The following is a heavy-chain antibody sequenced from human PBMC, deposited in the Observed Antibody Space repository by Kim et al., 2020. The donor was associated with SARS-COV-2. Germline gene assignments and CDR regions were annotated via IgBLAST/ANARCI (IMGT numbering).Heavy chain of an antibody. V-gene: IGHV3-30*02. CDR3: AKGEFTMVRGVMGY. J-gene: IGHJ4*02. Sequence: DSGKGRFTISRDNSNNTLYLQMNSLRAEDTAVYYCAKGEFTMVRGVMGYWGQGTLVTVSS. D-gene: IGHD3-10*01.